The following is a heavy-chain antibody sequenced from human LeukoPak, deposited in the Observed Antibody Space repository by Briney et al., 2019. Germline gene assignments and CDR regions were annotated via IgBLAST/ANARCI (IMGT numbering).Heavy chain of an antibody. J-gene: IGHJ4*02. CDR2: IRYDGSDK. CDR3: TKNYYDSNGYAVFDY. CDR1: GFTFSNYA. D-gene: IGHD3-22*01. Sequence: GRSLRLSCAASGFTFSNYALHWVRQAPGKGLEWVAFIRYDGSDKYYADSVEGRFTISRDNSKNTLYLQMNSLRAEDTALYYCTKNYYDSNGYAVFDYWGQGTLVTVSS. V-gene: IGHV3-30*02.